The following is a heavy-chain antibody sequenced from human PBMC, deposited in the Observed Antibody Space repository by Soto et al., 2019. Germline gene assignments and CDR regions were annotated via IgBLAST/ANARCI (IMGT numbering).Heavy chain of an antibody. D-gene: IGHD4-17*01. CDR1: GGSISSSSYY. CDR3: ARHGNTVTTGYYYGMHV. J-gene: IGHJ6*02. V-gene: IGHV4-39*01. CDR2: IYYSGST. Sequence: SETLSLTCTVSGGSISSSSYYWGWIRQPPGKGLEWIGTIYYSGSTYYNPSRQSRVTISVATSKNQFSLKLSSVTATDTAVYYCARHGNTVTTGYYYGMHVWGQGTTVTVSS.